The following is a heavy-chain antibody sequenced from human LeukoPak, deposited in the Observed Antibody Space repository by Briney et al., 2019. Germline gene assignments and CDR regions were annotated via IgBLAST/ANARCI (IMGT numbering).Heavy chain of an antibody. CDR3: ARDLSSFFSSHIYYFDY. D-gene: IGHD6-6*01. CDR2: ISSSSSYI. J-gene: IGHJ4*02. Sequence: GGSLRLSCAASGFTFSSYSMNWVRQAPGKGLEWVSSISSSSSYIYYADSVKGRFTISRDNAKNSLYLQMNSLRAEDTAVYYCARDLSSFFSSHIYYFDYWGQGTLVTVSS. V-gene: IGHV3-21*01. CDR1: GFTFSSYS.